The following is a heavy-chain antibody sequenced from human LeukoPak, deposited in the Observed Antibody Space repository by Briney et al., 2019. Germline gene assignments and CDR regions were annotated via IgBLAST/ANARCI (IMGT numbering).Heavy chain of an antibody. D-gene: IGHD3-10*01. Sequence: PSETLSRNGAGYGGSFNSFYWGWHGHPPGQGRGGGVEINHSGSTNYNPSLKSRVTISVDTSKNKFSLKLSSVTAADTAVYYCARGAVSGFGESKCWGQGTLVTVSS. V-gene: IGHV4-34*01. CDR2: INHSGST. J-gene: IGHJ4*02. CDR3: ARGAVSGFGESKC. CDR1: GGSFNSFY.